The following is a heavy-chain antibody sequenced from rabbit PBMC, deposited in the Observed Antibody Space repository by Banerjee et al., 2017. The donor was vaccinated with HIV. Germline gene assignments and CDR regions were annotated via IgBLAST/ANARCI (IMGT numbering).Heavy chain of an antibody. CDR3: ARDIGSSSGYQFNL. CDR1: GFTLSSYW. J-gene: IGHJ4*01. V-gene: IGHV1S45*01. D-gene: IGHD1-1*01. CDR2: IYTGSSGST. Sequence: QEQLEESGGGLVKPEGSLTLTCTASGFTLSSYWMCWVRQAPGKGLEWIACIYTGSSGSTYYASWAKGRFTISKTSSTTVTLQMTSLTAADTATYFCARDIGSSSGYQFNLWGPGTLVTVS.